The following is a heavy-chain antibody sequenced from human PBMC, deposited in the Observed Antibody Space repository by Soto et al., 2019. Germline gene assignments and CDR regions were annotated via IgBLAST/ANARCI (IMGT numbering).Heavy chain of an antibody. D-gene: IGHD6-19*01. CDR3: ARAVAVHADFDY. J-gene: IGHJ4*02. CDR2: INAGNGNT. Sequence: SAKASCKASGYTFTFYAVYWVHQASGQMLEWMGWINAGNGNTKYSQNVQGRGTITRDTSAGTPYVELDGLKSELTAVYYCARAVAVHADFDYWGQGILVTVSS. CDR1: GYTFTFYA. V-gene: IGHV1-3*01.